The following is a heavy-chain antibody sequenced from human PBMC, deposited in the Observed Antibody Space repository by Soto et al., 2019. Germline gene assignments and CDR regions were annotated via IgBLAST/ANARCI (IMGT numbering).Heavy chain of an antibody. Sequence: SETLSLTCTVSGGSISSYYWSWIRQPPGKGLEWIGYIYYSGSTNYNPSLKSRVTISVDTSKNQFSLKLSSVTAADTAVYYCARSGIAAAGTILWGQGTLVTVSS. V-gene: IGHV4-59*01. CDR2: IYYSGST. D-gene: IGHD6-13*01. CDR1: GGSISSYY. J-gene: IGHJ4*02. CDR3: ARSGIAAAGTIL.